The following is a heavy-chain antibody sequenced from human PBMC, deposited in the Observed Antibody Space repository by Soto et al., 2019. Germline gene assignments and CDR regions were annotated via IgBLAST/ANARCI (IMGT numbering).Heavy chain of an antibody. CDR2: IYQSGVT. V-gene: IGHV4-30-2*01. D-gene: IGHD6-19*01. CDR3: AGMPYTSGLRFDT. CDR1: GYSYLISTYS. Sequence: SGTLSLTCNMSGYSYLISTYSWSWIRQPPGQALQWIGFIYQSGVTSYNPSLASRVSISLDRSNNQCSLKLKSVTAADTAVYFWAGMPYTSGLRFDTWGPGTMVTVSS. J-gene: IGHJ5*02.